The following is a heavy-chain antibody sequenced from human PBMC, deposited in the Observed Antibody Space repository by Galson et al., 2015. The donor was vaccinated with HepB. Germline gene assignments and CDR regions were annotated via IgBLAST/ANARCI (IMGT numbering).Heavy chain of an antibody. D-gene: IGHD6-13*01. J-gene: IGHJ3*02. CDR3: AKGGYSSSRDGFDI. V-gene: IGHV3-30*18. Sequence: LRLSCAASGFTFSSYGMHWVRQAPGKGLEWVAVISYDKSNKDYADSVKGRFTISRDNSKNTLYLQMNSLRAEDTAVYYCAKGGYSSSRDGFDIWGQGTMVTVSS. CDR2: ISYDKSNK. CDR1: GFTFSSYG.